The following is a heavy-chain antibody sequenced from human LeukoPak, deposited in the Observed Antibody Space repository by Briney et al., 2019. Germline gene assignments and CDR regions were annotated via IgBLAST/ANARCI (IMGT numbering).Heavy chain of an antibody. D-gene: IGHD6-19*01. J-gene: IGHJ4*01. V-gene: IGHV5-51*01. Sequence: GESLKISCKGSGYSFISYWIGWVRQMPAKGLQWLGIIYPGDSDTRYSPSFQDQVIISADKTITPAYLQWSSLKASDTAMYYCARRVSGWYFDYWGQGSLVTVSS. CDR3: ARRVSGWYFDY. CDR2: IYPGDSDT. CDR1: GYSFISYW.